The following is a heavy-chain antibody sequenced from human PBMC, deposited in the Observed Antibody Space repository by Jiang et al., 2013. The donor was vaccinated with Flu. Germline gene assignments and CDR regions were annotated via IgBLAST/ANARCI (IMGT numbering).Heavy chain of an antibody. Sequence: TRYSPSFQGQVTISADKSISTAYLQWSSLKASDTAMYYCARLGSSVRWFDPWGQGTLVTVSS. V-gene: IGHV5-51*01. J-gene: IGHJ5*02. CDR2: T. CDR3: ARLGSSVRWFDP. D-gene: IGHD6-25*01.